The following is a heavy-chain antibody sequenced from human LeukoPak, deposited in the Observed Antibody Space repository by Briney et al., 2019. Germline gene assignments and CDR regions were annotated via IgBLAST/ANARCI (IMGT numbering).Heavy chain of an antibody. D-gene: IGHD3-22*01. CDR2: LYSSGST. Sequence: SETLSLTCTVSGGSISSYYWSWIRQPPGKGLEWIGYLYSSGSTNYNPSLESRVTITEDTSKNQLSLKLSSVTAADTAVYYCARSRTGGGYYYWYFDLWGRGTLVTVSS. J-gene: IGHJ2*01. CDR1: GGSISSYY. CDR3: ARSRTGGGYYYWYFDL. V-gene: IGHV4-59*01.